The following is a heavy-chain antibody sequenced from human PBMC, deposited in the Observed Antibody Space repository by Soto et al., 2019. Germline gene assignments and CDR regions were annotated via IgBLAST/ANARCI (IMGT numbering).Heavy chain of an antibody. CDR1: GYTFTSYY. Sequence: SVKVSCKACGYTFTSYYIYWVRLATGQGLEWMGWMNPNSGNTAYAQKFQGRVTMTRNTSISTAYMELRSLRSDDTAVYYCARVPPSGSYYCGLGCGYYGMEVWGQGTTVTVSS. J-gene: IGHJ6*02. CDR3: ARVPPSGSYYCGLGCGYYGMEV. V-gene: IGHV1-8*01. CDR2: MNPNSGNT. D-gene: IGHD1-26*01.